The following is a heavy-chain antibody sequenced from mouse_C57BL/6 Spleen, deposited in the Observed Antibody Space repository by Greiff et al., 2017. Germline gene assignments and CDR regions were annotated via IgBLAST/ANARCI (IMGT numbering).Heavy chain of an antibody. CDR2: IYPSDSET. Sequence: VQLQQPGAELVRPGSSVKLSCKASGYTFTSYWMDWVKQRPGQGLEWIGNIYPSDSETHYNQKFKDKATLTVDKSSSTAYMQLSSLTSEDSAVYYCARRGHYDYDGFAYWGQGTLVTVSA. CDR3: ARRGHYDYDGFAY. J-gene: IGHJ3*01. V-gene: IGHV1-61*01. CDR1: GYTFTSYW. D-gene: IGHD2-4*01.